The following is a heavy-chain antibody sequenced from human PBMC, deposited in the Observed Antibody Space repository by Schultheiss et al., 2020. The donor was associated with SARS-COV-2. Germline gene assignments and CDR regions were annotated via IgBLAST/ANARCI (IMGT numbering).Heavy chain of an antibody. Sequence: SQTLSLTCAVYGGSFSGYYWNWIRQPPGKGPEWIGEITHTGSANYNPSLKSRVTISVDTSKNQFSLRLSSVTAADTAVYYCARGFCGGDCYSRRYYYSVMDVWGQGTTVTVSS. CDR3: ARGFCGGDCYSRRYYYSVMDV. CDR2: ITHTGSA. CDR1: GGSFSGYY. D-gene: IGHD2-21*02. J-gene: IGHJ6*02. V-gene: IGHV4-34*01.